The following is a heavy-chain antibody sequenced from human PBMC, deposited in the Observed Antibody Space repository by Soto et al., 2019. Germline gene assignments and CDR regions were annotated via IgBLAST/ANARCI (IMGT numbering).Heavy chain of an antibody. CDR2: ISGSDGKT. D-gene: IGHD3-10*01. CDR3: ARRSYLDY. CDR1: GFSFGSYA. V-gene: IGHV3-23*01. J-gene: IGHJ4*02. Sequence: GGSLRLSCAASGFSFGSYALSWVRQAPGKGLEWVSTISGSDGKTFYADSVKGRFSISRDTSQSTLYLQMNSLRADDTAMYYCARRSYLDYWGQATRVTVSS.